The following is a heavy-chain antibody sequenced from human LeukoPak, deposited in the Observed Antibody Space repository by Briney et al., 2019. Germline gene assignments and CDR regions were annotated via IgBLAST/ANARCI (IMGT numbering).Heavy chain of an antibody. D-gene: IGHD6-19*01. Sequence: GGSLRLPCAASGFIFDDYTIHWVRLTPGRGLEWVSLISWNGDIIHYRDSVKGRFTISRDNSKSSVYLQMNSLKTEDAALYFCAKGVTSSGWDNWGQGTLVTVAS. CDR3: AKGVTSSGWDN. CDR1: GFIFDDYT. J-gene: IGHJ4*02. CDR2: ISWNGDII. V-gene: IGHV3-43*01.